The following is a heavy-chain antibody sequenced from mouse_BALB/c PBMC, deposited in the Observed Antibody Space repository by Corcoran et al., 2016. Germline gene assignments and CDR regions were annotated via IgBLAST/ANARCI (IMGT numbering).Heavy chain of an antibody. CDR3: ARQGYGSSYWYFDV. Sequence: EVQLQQSGPELVKPGASVKMSCKASGYTFTSYVMHWVKQKPGQGLEWIGYINPYNDGTKYNAKFKGKATLTSDKSSSTAYMELSSLTAEDSAVYYCARQGYGSSYWYFDVWGAGTTVTVSS. CDR1: GYTFTSYV. CDR2: INPYNDGT. V-gene: IGHV1S136*01. J-gene: IGHJ1*01. D-gene: IGHD1-1*01.